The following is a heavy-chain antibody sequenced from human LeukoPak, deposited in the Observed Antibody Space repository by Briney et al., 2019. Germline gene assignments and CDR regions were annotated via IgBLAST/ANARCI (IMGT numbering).Heavy chain of an antibody. V-gene: IGHV1-8*03. J-gene: IGHJ4*02. CDR3: ARGPDYGGNSEVFDY. CDR1: GYSFNNYG. CDR2: MNPNSGNT. Sequence: ASVRVSCKASGYSFNNYGISWVRQATGQGLEWMGWMNPNSGNTGYAQKFQGRVTITRNTSISTAYMELSSLRSEDTAVYYCARGPDYGGNSEVFDYWGQGTLVTVSS. D-gene: IGHD4-23*01.